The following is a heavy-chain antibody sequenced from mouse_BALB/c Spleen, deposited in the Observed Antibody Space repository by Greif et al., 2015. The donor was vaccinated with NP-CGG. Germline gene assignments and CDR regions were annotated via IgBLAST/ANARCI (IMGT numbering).Heavy chain of an antibody. CDR3: ARWDWYFDV. J-gene: IGHJ1*01. V-gene: IGHV14-3*02. CDR1: GFNIKDTY. CDR2: IDPANGNT. Sequence: VQLQQSGAELVKPGASVKLSCTASGFNIKDTYMHWAKQRPEQGLEWIERIDPANGNTKYDPKFQGKATITADTSSNTAYLQLSSLTSEDTAVYYCARWDWYFDVWGAGTTVTVSS.